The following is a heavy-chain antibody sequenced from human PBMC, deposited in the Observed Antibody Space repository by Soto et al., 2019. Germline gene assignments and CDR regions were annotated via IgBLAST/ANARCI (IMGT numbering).Heavy chain of an antibody. V-gene: IGHV3-23*01. D-gene: IGHD2-8*01. CDR1: GFNFRNYA. CDR3: AFSHHCTNGVCPDAFDI. CDR2: ISSGDAFT. J-gene: IGHJ3*02. Sequence: PGGSLRLSCAASGFNFRNYAMSWVRQAPGKGLEWVSTISSGDAFTYYADSVKGRFTISRDYSKSTAYLQWSSLKASDTAMYYCAFSHHCTNGVCPDAFDIWGQGTMVTVSS.